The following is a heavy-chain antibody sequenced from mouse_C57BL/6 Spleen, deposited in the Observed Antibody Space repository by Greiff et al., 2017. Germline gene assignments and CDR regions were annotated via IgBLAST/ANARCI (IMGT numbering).Heavy chain of an antibody. CDR2: ISSGGSYT. CDR3: ARQGITTVGYAMDY. V-gene: IGHV5-6*01. CDR1: GFTFSSYG. Sequence: EVNVVESGGDLVKPGGSLKLSCAASGFTFSSYGMSWVRQTPDKRLEWVATISSGGSYTYYPDSVKGRFTISRDNAKNTLYLQMSSLKSEDTAMYYCARQGITTVGYAMDYWGQGTSVTVSS. D-gene: IGHD1-1*01. J-gene: IGHJ4*01.